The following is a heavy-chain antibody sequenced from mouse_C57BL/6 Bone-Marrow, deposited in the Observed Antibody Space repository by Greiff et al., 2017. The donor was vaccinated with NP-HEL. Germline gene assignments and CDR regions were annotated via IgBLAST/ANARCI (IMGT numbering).Heavy chain of an antibody. J-gene: IGHJ3*01. V-gene: IGHV1-54*01. CDR3: AREEKLLRPFAY. Sequence: QVQLKESGAELVRPGTSVKVSCKASGYAFTNYLIEWVKQRPGQGLEWIGVINPGSGGTNYNEKFKGKVTLTADKSSSTAYMQLSSLTSEDSAVYFCAREEKLLRPFAYWGQGTLVTVSA. CDR2: INPGSGGT. CDR1: GYAFTNYL. D-gene: IGHD1-2*01.